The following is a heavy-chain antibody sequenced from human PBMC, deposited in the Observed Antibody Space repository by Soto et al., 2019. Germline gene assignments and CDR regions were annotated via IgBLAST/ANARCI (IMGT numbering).Heavy chain of an antibody. V-gene: IGHV3-64D*06. CDR3: VKGTGYSSSWYVY. CDR2: ISSNGGST. CDR1: GFTFSSYA. D-gene: IGHD6-13*01. J-gene: IGHJ4*02. Sequence: VGSLRLSCSASGFTFSSYAMHWVRQAPGKGLEYVSAISSNGGSTYYADSVKGRFTISRDNSKNTLYLQMSSLRAEDTAVYYCVKGTGYSSSWYVYWGQGTLVTVSS.